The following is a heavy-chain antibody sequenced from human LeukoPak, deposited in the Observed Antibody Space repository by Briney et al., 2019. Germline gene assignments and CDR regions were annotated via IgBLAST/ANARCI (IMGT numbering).Heavy chain of an antibody. V-gene: IGHV3-74*01. CDR3: ARSVEMATVQSMGY. CDR2: INSDGSST. D-gene: IGHD5-24*01. J-gene: IGHJ4*02. CDR1: GFTFSSYW. Sequence: GGSLRLSCAASGFTFSSYWMHWVRQAPGKGLVCVSRINSDGSSTSYADSVKGRFTISRDNAKNTLYLQMNSLRAEDTAVYYCARSVEMATVQSMGYWGQGTLVTVSS.